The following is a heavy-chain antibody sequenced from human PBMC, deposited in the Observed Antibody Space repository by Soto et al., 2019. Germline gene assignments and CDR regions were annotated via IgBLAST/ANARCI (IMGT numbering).Heavy chain of an antibody. Sequence: ASVKVSFKPSGYTFPDYAIHWVRQAPGQGLEWMGWINVGNGNTGYSRKFQGRVTNARDMSASTAYIEVTSLTSEDTAIYYCAREGAHYTPLDHWGQGTLVTVSS. CDR1: GYTFPDYA. CDR3: AREGAHYTPLDH. J-gene: IGHJ4*02. D-gene: IGHD2-15*01. V-gene: IGHV1-3*01. CDR2: INVGNGNT.